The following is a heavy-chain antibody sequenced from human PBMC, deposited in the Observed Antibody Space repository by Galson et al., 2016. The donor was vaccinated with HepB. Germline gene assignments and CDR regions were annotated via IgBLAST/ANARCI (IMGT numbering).Heavy chain of an antibody. CDR1: GFNLSGYW. CDR2: IKQDGSEK. J-gene: IGHJ6*03. Sequence: SLRLSCAASGFNLSGYWMSWVRQAPGKGLEWVANIKQDGSEKYYVDSVKGRFTISRDNAKNSLYLQMNSLRAEDTAVYYCARDEVQWELPNLYFYYYMDVWGKGTTVTVSS. CDR3: ARDEVQWELPNLYFYYYMDV. D-gene: IGHD1-26*01. V-gene: IGHV3-7*03.